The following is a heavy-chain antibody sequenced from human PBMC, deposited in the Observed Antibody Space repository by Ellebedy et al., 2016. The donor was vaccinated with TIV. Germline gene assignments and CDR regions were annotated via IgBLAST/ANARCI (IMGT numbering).Heavy chain of an antibody. CDR2: IYYSGST. D-gene: IGHD5-18*01. V-gene: IGHV4-39*01. CDR3: AKRSWLPYWFDP. Sequence: MPSETLSLTCGVFGGSLSGYYWGWIRQPPGKGLEWIGSIYYSGSTYYNPSLKSRVSISVNTSKNQFSLKLSSVTAAYTAVYYCAKRSWLPYWFDPWGQGTLVTVSS. J-gene: IGHJ5*02. CDR1: GGSLSGYY.